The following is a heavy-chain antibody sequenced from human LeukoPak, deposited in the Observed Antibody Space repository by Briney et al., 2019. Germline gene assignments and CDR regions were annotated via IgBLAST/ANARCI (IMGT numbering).Heavy chain of an antibody. CDR3: AKDSVTMVRGVIGL. CDR1: GFTFSSYG. V-gene: IGHV3-30*18. J-gene: IGHJ4*02. D-gene: IGHD3-10*01. Sequence: PGRSLRLSCAASGFTFSSYGMDWVRQAPGKGLEWVAVISYDGSNKYYADSVKGRFTISRDNSKNTLYLQMNSLRAEDTAVYYCAKDSVTMVRGVIGLWGQGTLVTVSS. CDR2: ISYDGSNK.